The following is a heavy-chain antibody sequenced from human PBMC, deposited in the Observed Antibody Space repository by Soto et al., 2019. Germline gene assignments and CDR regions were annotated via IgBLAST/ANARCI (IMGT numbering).Heavy chain of an antibody. CDR2: INPISGGT. V-gene: IGHV1-2*02. CDR3: ARDSVGYCSRTRCYGQGYFDY. D-gene: IGHD2-2*03. J-gene: IGHJ4*02. CDR1: GYTFTGYY. Sequence: ASVKVSCKASGYTFTGYYMHWVRQAPGQGLEWMGWINPISGGTNYAQKFQGRVTMTRDTSITTTYMELSRLTSDDTAVYYCARDSVGYCSRTRCYGQGYFDYWGQGALVTVSS.